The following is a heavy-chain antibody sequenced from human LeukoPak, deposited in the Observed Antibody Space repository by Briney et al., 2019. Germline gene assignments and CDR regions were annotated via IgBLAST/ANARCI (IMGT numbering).Heavy chain of an antibody. CDR3: AREEADIVATIPPYYYYYMDV. CDR2: ISSSGSTI. D-gene: IGHD5-12*01. V-gene: IGHV3-11*01. Sequence: GGSLRLSCAASGFTLSDYYMSWIRQAPGKGLEWVSYISSSGSTIYYADSVKGRFTISRDNAKNSLYLQMKSLRAEDTAVYYCAREEADIVATIPPYYYYYMDVWGKGTTVTISS. J-gene: IGHJ6*03. CDR1: GFTLSDYY.